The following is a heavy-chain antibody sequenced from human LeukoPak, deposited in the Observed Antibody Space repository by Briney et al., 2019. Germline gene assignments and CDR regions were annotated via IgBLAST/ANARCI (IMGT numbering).Heavy chain of an antibody. J-gene: IGHJ6*03. D-gene: IGHD3-10*01. CDR2: INPNSGGT. Sequence: ASVKVSCKASGYTFSDYYIHWVRQAPGQGLEWMGWINPNSGGTNYAQKFQGRVTMTRDTSISTAYMELSRLRSDDTAVYYCARSGRASGHTDVWGKGTTVTVSS. CDR1: GYTFSDYY. V-gene: IGHV1-2*02. CDR3: ARSGRASGHTDV.